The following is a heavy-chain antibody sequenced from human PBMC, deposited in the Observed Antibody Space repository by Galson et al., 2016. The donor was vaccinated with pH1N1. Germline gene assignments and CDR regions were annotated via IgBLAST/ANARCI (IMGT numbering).Heavy chain of an antibody. CDR3: AKYYYDSSGSGAIGTFDI. Sequence: QSGAEVKKPGESLKISCKGSGFSFTSYWIGWVRQMPGKGLEWMGVIYPGDSDTSYSPSFQGQVTISADKSISTAYLQWSSLKASDTAMYYCAKYYYDSSGSGAIGTFDIWGQGTMVTVSS. J-gene: IGHJ3*02. CDR1: GFSFTSYW. CDR2: IYPGDSDT. V-gene: IGHV5-51*01. D-gene: IGHD3-22*01.